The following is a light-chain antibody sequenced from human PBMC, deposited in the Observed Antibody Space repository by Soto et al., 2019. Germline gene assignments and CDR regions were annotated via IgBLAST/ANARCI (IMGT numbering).Light chain of an antibody. Sequence: QSALTQPASVSGSPGQSITISCTGNSSDVGGYNYVSWYQQHPGKAPKLMIYDVSNRPSGVSNRFSGSKSGNTASLTISGLQAEDEADYYCSSYTSSSIPYVFGTGTKVTVL. CDR3: SSYTSSSIPYV. J-gene: IGLJ1*01. CDR2: DVS. CDR1: SSDVGGYNY. V-gene: IGLV2-14*01.